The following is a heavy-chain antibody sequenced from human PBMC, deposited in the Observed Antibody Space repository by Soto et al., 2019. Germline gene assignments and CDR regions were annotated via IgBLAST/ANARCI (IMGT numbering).Heavy chain of an antibody. D-gene: IGHD3-9*01. CDR1: GFMFSSYG. V-gene: IGHV3-23*01. CDR3: AKDPSTGPPDC. Sequence: PGGSLRLSCAAAGFMFSSYGISWGRQAPGKGLQWVATIHPSGGSTHYAESVRGRFTISRDNSRDTLYLQMNSLRAEDTAVYYCAKDPSTGPPDCWGQGALVTVSS. CDR2: IHPSGGST. J-gene: IGHJ4*02.